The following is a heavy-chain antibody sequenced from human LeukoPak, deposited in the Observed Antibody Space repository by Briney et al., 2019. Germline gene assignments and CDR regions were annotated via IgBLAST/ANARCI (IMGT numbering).Heavy chain of an antibody. CDR3: ARDATNAYSGSYWAFHL. J-gene: IGHJ3*01. D-gene: IGHD1-26*01. Sequence: GGSLRLSCAASGFTVSSNYMSWVRQAPGKGLEWVSVIYSGGSTYYADSVKGRFTISRDNSKNTLYLQMNSLRGADTAVYYCARDATNAYSGSYWAFHLWAQGTMVTVSS. V-gene: IGHV3-53*01. CDR2: IYSGGST. CDR1: GFTVSSNY.